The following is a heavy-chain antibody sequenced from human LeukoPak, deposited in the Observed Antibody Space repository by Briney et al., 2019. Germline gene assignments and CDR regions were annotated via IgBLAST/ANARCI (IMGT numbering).Heavy chain of an antibody. V-gene: IGHV3-23*01. CDR2: INGYGDTT. CDR1: GFTFSIYT. D-gene: IGHD2-21*02. J-gene: IGHJ4*02. CDR3: AREGSRVLTAIPGY. Sequence: PGGSLRLSCAASGFTFSIYTMTWVRQAPGKGLEWVSTINGYGDTTFYADSVKGRFTISRDNSKSTLFLQVNSLRAEDTAVYYCAREGSRVLTAIPGYWGQGTLVTVSS.